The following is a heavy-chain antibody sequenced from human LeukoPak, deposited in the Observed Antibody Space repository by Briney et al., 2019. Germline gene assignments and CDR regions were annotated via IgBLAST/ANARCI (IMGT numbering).Heavy chain of an antibody. Sequence: SETLSLTCTVSGYSISTGYYWDWIRQPPGKGLEWIGTFYHGGSTYYNPSLKSRVTISVDTSKNQFSLKLSSVTAADPAVYYCARRVGSSHCFDFWGQGTLVTVPS. D-gene: IGHD6-6*01. CDR3: ARRVGSSHCFDF. CDR2: FYHGGST. V-gene: IGHV4-38-2*02. CDR1: GYSISTGYY. J-gene: IGHJ4*02.